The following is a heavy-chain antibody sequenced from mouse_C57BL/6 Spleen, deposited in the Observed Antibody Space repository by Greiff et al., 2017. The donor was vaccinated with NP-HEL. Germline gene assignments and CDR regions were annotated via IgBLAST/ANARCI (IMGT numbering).Heavy chain of an antibody. Sequence: QVQLQQSGPELVKPGASVKISCKASGYAFSSSWMNWVKQRPGKGLEWIGRIYPGDGDTNYNGKFKGKATLTADKSSSTAYMHLSSLTSEDSAVYFCARWEYDGGAWFAYWGQGTLVTVSA. CDR2: IYPGDGDT. D-gene: IGHD2-14*01. J-gene: IGHJ3*01. V-gene: IGHV1-82*01. CDR3: ARWEYDGGAWFAY. CDR1: GYAFSSSW.